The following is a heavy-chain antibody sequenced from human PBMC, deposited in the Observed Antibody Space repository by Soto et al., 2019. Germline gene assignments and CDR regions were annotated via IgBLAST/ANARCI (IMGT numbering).Heavy chain of an antibody. CDR3: ARAGYRNAYEIVY. Sequence: SETLSLTCTVSGGSISSSSYYWGWIRQPPGKGLEWIGYIYYSGSTNYNPSLKSRVTISVDTSKNQFSLKLSSETAADTAVYYCARAGYRNAYEIVYWGQGALVTVS. V-gene: IGHV4-61*05. CDR2: IYYSGST. CDR1: GGSISSSSYY. D-gene: IGHD3-16*01. J-gene: IGHJ4*02.